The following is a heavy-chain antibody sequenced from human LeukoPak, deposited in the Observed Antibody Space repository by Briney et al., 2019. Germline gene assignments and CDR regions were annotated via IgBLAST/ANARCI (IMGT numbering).Heavy chain of an antibody. CDR3: ARDFMKGRRQTYANWFDP. Sequence: ASVKVSCKASGYTFTNSYMHWVRQAPGQGLEWMGIINPSGGSTSYAQKFQGRVTMTRDTSTSTVYMELRSLRSEDTAVYYCARDFMKGRRQTYANWFDPWGQGTLVTVSS. D-gene: IGHD3-10*01. CDR1: GYTFTNSY. J-gene: IGHJ5*02. CDR2: INPSGGST. V-gene: IGHV1-46*01.